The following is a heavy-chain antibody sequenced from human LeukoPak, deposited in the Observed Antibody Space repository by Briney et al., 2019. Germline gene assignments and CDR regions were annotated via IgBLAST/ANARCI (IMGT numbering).Heavy chain of an antibody. CDR3: ARDRSRMI. D-gene: IGHD2-2*01. CDR1: GFTFSSYS. J-gene: IGHJ4*02. Sequence: GGSLRLSCAASGFTFSSYSMNWVRRAPEKGLEWVSYISSSGTTIYYADSVKGRFTISRDNAKNSLYLQMNSLRAEDTAVYYCARDRSRMIWGQGTLVTVSS. CDR2: ISSSGTTI. V-gene: IGHV3-48*01.